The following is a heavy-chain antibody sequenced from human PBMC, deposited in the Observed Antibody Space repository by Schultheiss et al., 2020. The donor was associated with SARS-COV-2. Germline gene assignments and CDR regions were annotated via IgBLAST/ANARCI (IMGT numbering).Heavy chain of an antibody. V-gene: IGHV4-59*12. CDR2: IYYSGST. Sequence: SETLSLTCTVSGGSISTYYWGWIRQPPGKGLEWIGSIYYSGSTNYNPSLKSRVTISVDTSKNQFSLKLSSVTAADTAVYYCARDSKSSGGAFWFDPWGQGTLVTVSS. CDR3: ARDSKSSGGAFWFDP. D-gene: IGHD6-25*01. CDR1: GGSISTYY. J-gene: IGHJ5*02.